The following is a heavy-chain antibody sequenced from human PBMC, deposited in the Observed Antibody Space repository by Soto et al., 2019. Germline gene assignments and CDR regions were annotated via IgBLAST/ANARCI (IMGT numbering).Heavy chain of an antibody. Sequence: ASVKVSCKASGYTFTSYDINWVRQATGQGLEWMGWMNPNSGNTGYAQKFQGRVTMTRNTSISTAYMELSSLRSEDTAVYYCVGDSGSYYAFDYWGQGTLVTVSS. CDR3: VGDSGSYYAFDY. CDR1: GYTFTSYD. J-gene: IGHJ4*02. V-gene: IGHV1-8*01. CDR2: MNPNSGNT. D-gene: IGHD1-26*01.